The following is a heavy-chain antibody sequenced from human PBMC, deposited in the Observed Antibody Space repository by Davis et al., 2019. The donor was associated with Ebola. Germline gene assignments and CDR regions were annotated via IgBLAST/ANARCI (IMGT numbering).Heavy chain of an antibody. Sequence: TLSLTCAVYGGSFSGYYWSWIRQPPGKGLEWIGEINHSGSTNYNPSLKSRVTISVDTSKNQFSLKLSSVTAADTAVYYCARTTMVRGYYGMDVWGQGTTVTVSS. CDR2: INHSGST. CDR3: ARTTMVRGYYGMDV. J-gene: IGHJ6*02. D-gene: IGHD3-10*01. V-gene: IGHV4-34*01. CDR1: GGSFSGYY.